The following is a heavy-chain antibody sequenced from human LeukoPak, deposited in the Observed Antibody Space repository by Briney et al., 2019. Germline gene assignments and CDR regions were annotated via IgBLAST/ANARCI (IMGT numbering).Heavy chain of an antibody. Sequence: GGSLRLSCAASGFTVSSNYMSWVRQAPGKGLEWVSVIYSGGNTYCADSVKGRFTISRDNSKNTVYLQTNSLRAEDTAVYYCARFNEQQMFFQHWGQGTLVTVSS. CDR3: ARFNEQQMFFQH. D-gene: IGHD6-13*01. CDR2: IYSGGNT. V-gene: IGHV3-53*01. J-gene: IGHJ1*01. CDR1: GFTVSSNY.